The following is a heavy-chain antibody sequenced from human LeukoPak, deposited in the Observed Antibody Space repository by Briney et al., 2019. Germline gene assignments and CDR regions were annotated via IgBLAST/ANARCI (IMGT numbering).Heavy chain of an antibody. CDR2: IYYSGST. CDR1: GGSISSYY. CDR3: ARYKRHSNAFDI. Sequence: AETLTLTCTVSGGSISSYYWSWIRQPPGKGLECIWYIYYSGSTNYNPSLKSRVTISVDTSKNQFSLKLSSVTAADTAVYYCARYKRHSNAFDIWGQGTMVTVSS. J-gene: IGHJ3*02. V-gene: IGHV4-59*01. D-gene: IGHD1-14*01.